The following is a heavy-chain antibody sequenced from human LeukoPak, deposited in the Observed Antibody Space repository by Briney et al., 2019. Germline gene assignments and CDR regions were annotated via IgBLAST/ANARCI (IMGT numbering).Heavy chain of an antibody. Sequence: RASVKVSCKTSGYTLTDYYLHWVRQAPGQGPEWMGWINPNSGRTSSAQKFQGRVTMTRDTSIATVYMEVTWLTSDDTAIYYCARADRLHGGPYLIGPWGQGTLVTVSS. D-gene: IGHD2-21*01. CDR3: ARADRLHGGPYLIGP. CDR1: GYTLTDYY. V-gene: IGHV1-2*02. CDR2: INPNSGRT. J-gene: IGHJ5*02.